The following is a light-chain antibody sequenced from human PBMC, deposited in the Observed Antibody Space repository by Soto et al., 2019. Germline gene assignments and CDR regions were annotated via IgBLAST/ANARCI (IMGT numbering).Light chain of an antibody. CDR1: QSVSSN. J-gene: IGKJ5*01. CDR3: QQRSNWPIT. CDR2: GAS. V-gene: IGKV3-15*01. Sequence: EIVMTQSPATLSVSPGARAPLSCRASQSVSSNLAWYQQQPGQAPRLLIYGASTRATGIPARFSGSGSGTEFTLTISSLQSEDFAVYYCQQRSNWPITFGQGTRLEIK.